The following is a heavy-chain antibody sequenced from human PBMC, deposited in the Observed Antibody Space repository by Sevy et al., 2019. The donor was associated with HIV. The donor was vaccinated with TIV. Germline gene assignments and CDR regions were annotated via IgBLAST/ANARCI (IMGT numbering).Heavy chain of an antibody. Sequence: GGSLRLSCAASGFIFSNAWMNWVRQAPGKGLEWLSHIRGDDENKYYADSVQGRFTISRDDASNSVHLQMNSLRDEDTAVYYCARGGNPGQAASDIWGQGTVVTVSS. CDR1: GFIFSNAW. V-gene: IGHV3-48*02. CDR3: ARGGNPGQAASDI. J-gene: IGHJ3*02. CDR2: IRGDDENK.